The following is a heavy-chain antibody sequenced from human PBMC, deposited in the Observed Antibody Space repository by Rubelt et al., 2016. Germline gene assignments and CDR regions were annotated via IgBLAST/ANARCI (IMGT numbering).Heavy chain of an antibody. J-gene: IGHJ4*02. D-gene: IGHD7-27*01. Sequence: QVQLQQWGAGLLKPSETLSLTCAVYGGSFSGYYWSWIRQPPGKGLEWIGEINHSGSTNYNPSLKSRGTRSVDTSKNQFSLKLSSVTAADTAVYYCARGRELGMEDYWGQGTLVTVSS. CDR1: GGSFSGYY. V-gene: IGHV4-34*01. CDR3: ARGRELGMEDY. CDR2: INHSGST.